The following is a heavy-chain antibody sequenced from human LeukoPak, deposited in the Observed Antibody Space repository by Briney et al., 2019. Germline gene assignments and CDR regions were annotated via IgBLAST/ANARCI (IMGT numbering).Heavy chain of an antibody. V-gene: IGHV3-48*01. D-gene: IGHD3/OR15-3a*01. CDR3: ARDDLGTSYFNYGMDV. J-gene: IGHJ6*02. CDR1: GFTFGTYS. CDR2: ISSSGSTI. Sequence: GGSLRLSCAASGFTFGTYSMNWVRQAPGKGLEWVSYISSSGSTIYYGDSVKGRFTISRDNAKNSLYLEMNSLRVADSAVYYCARDDLGTSYFNYGMDVWGQGTTVTVSS.